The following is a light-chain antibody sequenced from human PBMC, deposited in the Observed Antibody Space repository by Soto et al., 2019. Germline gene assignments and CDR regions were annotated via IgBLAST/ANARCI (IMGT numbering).Light chain of an antibody. CDR2: RND. V-gene: IGLV1-47*01. CDR3: AAWDASLNSRL. Sequence: QSVLTQPPSASGTPGQGVTISCSGSSSNIGTYHVYWYQQLPGTAPKPLIYRNDQRPSGVPDRFSGSKSGTSASLVISGLRSEDEADYYCAAWDASLNSRLFGGGTKVTVL. J-gene: IGLJ3*02. CDR1: SSNIGTYH.